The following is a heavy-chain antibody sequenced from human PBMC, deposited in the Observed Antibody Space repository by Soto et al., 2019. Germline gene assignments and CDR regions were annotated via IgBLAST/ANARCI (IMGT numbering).Heavy chain of an antibody. Sequence: GGSLRLSCAASGFTFDDYAMHWVRQAPGKGLEWVSGISWNSGSIGYADSVKGRFTISRDNAKNSLYLQMNSLRAEDTALYYCAKDSHRYCSSNSCYSAFDIWGQGTMVTVSS. CDR1: GFTFDDYA. CDR2: ISWNSGSI. D-gene: IGHD2-2*01. J-gene: IGHJ3*02. CDR3: AKDSHRYCSSNSCYSAFDI. V-gene: IGHV3-9*01.